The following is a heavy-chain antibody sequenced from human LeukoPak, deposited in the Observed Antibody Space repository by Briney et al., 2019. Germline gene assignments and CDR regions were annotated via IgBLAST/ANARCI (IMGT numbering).Heavy chain of an antibody. CDR1: GRSISSNY. CDR3: ARDGHGSGWSGAFDI. CDR2: IYYSGST. Sequence: SETLSLTCSVSGRSISSNYWRWTRHPPGKGLEWTGIIYYSGSTNYNPSLKSRVTISVDTSKNHFSLKLRSVTAADTAVYYCARDGHGSGWSGAFDIWGQGKMVTVS. V-gene: IGHV4-59*13. J-gene: IGHJ3*02. D-gene: IGHD6-19*01.